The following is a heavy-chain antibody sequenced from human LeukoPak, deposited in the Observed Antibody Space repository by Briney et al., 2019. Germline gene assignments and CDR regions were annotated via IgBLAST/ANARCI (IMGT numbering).Heavy chain of an antibody. V-gene: IGHV3-23*01. J-gene: IGHJ4*02. D-gene: IGHD6-13*01. CDR2: ISGSGGST. CDR1: GFPFTSCA. CDR3: AKGWVSAAAGCCDY. Sequence: GASLRLSCAASGFPFTSCAMSCVRPAPGKGLEWVSAISGSGGSTYYADSVKGRFTISRDNSKNTLYLQMNSLRAEDTAVYYCAKGWVSAAAGCCDYWGQGTLVIVSS.